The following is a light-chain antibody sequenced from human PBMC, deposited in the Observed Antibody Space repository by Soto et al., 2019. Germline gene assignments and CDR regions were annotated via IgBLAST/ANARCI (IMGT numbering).Light chain of an antibody. J-gene: IGKJ1*01. V-gene: IGKV3-15*01. CDR3: QQYNNWLSWT. CDR2: GAS. Sequence: EIVMTQFPATLSVSPGESATLSCRASQTIGSKLAWYQHKPGQAPRLLIYGASTRATGIPARFSGSGSGTEFTLTISSLQSGDFALYFGQQYNNWLSWTFGQGTRVDIK. CDR1: QTIGSK.